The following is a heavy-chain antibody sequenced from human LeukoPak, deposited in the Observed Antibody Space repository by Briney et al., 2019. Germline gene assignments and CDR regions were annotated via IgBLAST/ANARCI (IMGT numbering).Heavy chain of an antibody. J-gene: IGHJ4*02. D-gene: IGHD2-15*01. CDR3: AKDPYGRRYCSGGSCYGVFDY. V-gene: IGHV3-30*02. CDR2: IRYDGSNK. Sequence: PGGSLRLSCAASGFTVSSYGMHWVRQAPGKGLEWVAFIRYDGSNKYYADSVKGRFTISRDNSKNTLYLQMNSLRAEDTAVYYCAKDPYGRRYCSGGSCYGVFDYWGQGTLVTVSS. CDR1: GFTVSSYG.